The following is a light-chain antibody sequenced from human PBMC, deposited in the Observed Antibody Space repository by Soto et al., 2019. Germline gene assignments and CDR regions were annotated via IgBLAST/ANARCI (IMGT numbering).Light chain of an antibody. V-gene: IGKV3-15*01. J-gene: IGKJ2*01. CDR2: NAS. CDR1: QTVSNN. Sequence: EIVMTQSPATLSVSPGERATLSCRASQTVSNNLAWYQQKPGRAPRLLIYNASARATGIPARFSGSGFGTEFTLTISSLQSEDFAVYYCQQYNNWPPYTFGQGTKLKIK. CDR3: QQYNNWPPYT.